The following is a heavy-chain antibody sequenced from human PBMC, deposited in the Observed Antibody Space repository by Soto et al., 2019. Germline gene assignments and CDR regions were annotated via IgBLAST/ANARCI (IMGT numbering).Heavy chain of an antibody. CDR1: GGSCSGYY. CDR2: INHSGST. D-gene: IGHD3-9*01. J-gene: IGHJ3*02. Sequence: SETLSLTCAVYGGSCSGYYWSWIRQPPGKGLEWIGEINHSGSTDYNPSLKSRVTISVDTSKNQFSLKLSSVTAADTAVYYCARGGDKYYDILTGYYPFGAFDIWGQETMVTVSS. V-gene: IGHV4-34*01. CDR3: ARGGDKYYDILTGYYPFGAFDI.